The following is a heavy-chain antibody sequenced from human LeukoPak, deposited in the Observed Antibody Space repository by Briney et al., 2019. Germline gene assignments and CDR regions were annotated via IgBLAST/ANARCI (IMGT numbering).Heavy chain of an antibody. Sequence: PSETLSLTCTVPGGSISSDAYYWSWIRQTAGKGLEWIGRVYASGNSNSNPSLKSRVTISMDTSKNQFSLRLTSVTAADTAVYYCARALDNMLTGYAFDIWGQGAMVTVSS. CDR2: VYASGNS. D-gene: IGHD3-9*01. J-gene: IGHJ3*02. V-gene: IGHV4-61*02. CDR3: ARALDNMLTGYAFDI. CDR1: GGSISSDAYY.